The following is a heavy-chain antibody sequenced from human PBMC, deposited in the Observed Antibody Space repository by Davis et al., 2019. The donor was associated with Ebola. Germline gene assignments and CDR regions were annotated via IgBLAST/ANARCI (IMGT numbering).Heavy chain of an antibody. CDR2: IWYDGSNK. CDR3: AKRFGYYDSSGYLDH. D-gene: IGHD3-22*01. CDR1: GFTFSSYG. Sequence: GESLKISCAASGFTFSSYGMHWVRQAPGKGLEWVAVIWYDGSNKYYADSVKGRFTISRDNSKNTLYLQMNSLRAEDTAVYYCAKRFGYYDSSGYLDHWGQGTLVTVSS. J-gene: IGHJ4*02. V-gene: IGHV3-33*06.